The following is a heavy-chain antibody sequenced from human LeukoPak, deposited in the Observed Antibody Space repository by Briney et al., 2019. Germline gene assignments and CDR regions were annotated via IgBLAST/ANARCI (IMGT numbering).Heavy chain of an antibody. V-gene: IGHV1-8*01. J-gene: IGHJ6*03. Sequence: ASVKVSCKASGYTFTSYDINWVRQATGQGLEWMGWMNPNSGNTGYAQKFQGRVTMTRNTSISTAYMELSSLRSEDTAVYYCARGGAHYYDFWSGYSYYYYMDVWGKGTTVTVSS. D-gene: IGHD3-3*01. CDR1: GYTFTSYD. CDR2: MNPNSGNT. CDR3: ARGGAHYYDFWSGYSYYYYMDV.